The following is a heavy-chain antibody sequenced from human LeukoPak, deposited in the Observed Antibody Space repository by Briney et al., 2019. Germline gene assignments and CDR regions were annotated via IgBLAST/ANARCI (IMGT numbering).Heavy chain of an antibody. Sequence: GASVTVSCKASGYTFTSYYMHWVRQAPGQGLEWMGIINPSGGSTSYAQKFQGRVTMTRDTSTSTVYMELSSLRSEDTAVYYCARDEAMVYYYYGMDVWGQGTTVTVSS. V-gene: IGHV1-46*01. J-gene: IGHJ6*02. D-gene: IGHD5-18*01. CDR2: INPSGGST. CDR3: ARDEAMVYYYYGMDV. CDR1: GYTFTSYY.